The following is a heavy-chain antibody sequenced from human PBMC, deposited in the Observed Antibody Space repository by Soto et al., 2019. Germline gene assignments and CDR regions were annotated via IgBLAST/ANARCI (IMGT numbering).Heavy chain of an antibody. Sequence: GGSLRLSCAASGFTFSSYGMHWVRQAPGKGLEWVAVISYDGSNKYYADSVKGRFTISRDNSKNTLYLQMNSLRAEDTAVYYCAKTIFLRYFDWLPDAFDIWGQGTMVTVSS. V-gene: IGHV3-30*18. CDR1: GFTFSSYG. CDR3: AKTIFLRYFDWLPDAFDI. J-gene: IGHJ3*02. CDR2: ISYDGSNK. D-gene: IGHD3-9*01.